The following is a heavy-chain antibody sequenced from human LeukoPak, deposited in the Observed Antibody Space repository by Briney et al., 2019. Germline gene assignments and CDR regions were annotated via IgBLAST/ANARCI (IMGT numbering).Heavy chain of an antibody. D-gene: IGHD3-10*01. CDR3: VREGSGSTHYMDV. Sequence: GGSLRLSCAASGFNFEDYTMHWVRQTPGKGLEWVSLINWDGGSTYYADSLKGRFAISRDNARNSLFLQMNSLRVEDTGVYYCVREGSGSTHYMDVWGKGTTVTISS. J-gene: IGHJ6*03. CDR2: INWDGGST. V-gene: IGHV3-43*01. CDR1: GFNFEDYT.